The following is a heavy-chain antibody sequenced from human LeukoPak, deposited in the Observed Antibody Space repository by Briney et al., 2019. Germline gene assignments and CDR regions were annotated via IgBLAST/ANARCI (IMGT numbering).Heavy chain of an antibody. CDR1: GGSISSSSYY. V-gene: IGHV4-61*01. J-gene: IGHJ4*02. CDR3: ARVGDTASPFFDY. CDR2: IYYSGST. Sequence: SETLSLTCTVSGGSISSSSYYWSWIRQPPGKGLEWIGYIYYSGSTNYNPSLKSRVTISVDTSKNQFSLKLSSVTAADTAVYYCARVGDTASPFFDYWGQGTLVTVSS. D-gene: IGHD5-18*01.